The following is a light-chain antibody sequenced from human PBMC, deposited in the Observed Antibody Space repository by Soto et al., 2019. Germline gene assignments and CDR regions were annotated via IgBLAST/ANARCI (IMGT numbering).Light chain of an antibody. CDR2: DNN. Sequence: QSVLTQPPSVSGAPGQRVAISCTGSSSNIGARYDVHWYQQLPGTAPKLLIYDNNNRPSGVPDRFSGSKSGTSASLAISGLQGEDEADYYCQSYDSSLSGGVFGGGTKVTVL. CDR1: SSNIGARYD. V-gene: IGLV1-40*01. J-gene: IGLJ3*02. CDR3: QSYDSSLSGGV.